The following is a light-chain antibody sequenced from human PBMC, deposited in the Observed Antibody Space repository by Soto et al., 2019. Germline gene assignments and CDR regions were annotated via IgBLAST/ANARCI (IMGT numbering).Light chain of an antibody. V-gene: IGLV2-14*03. J-gene: IGLJ1*01. Sequence: QSVLTQPASVSESPGQSITVSCTGTSSDIGAYNYVSWYQQHPGKAPKVIIYEVNNRPSGVSNRFSGSKSGNTASLTISGLQAEDEADYYCASFTTISTRVFGTGTKLTVL. CDR3: ASFTTISTRV. CDR1: SSDIGAYNY. CDR2: EVN.